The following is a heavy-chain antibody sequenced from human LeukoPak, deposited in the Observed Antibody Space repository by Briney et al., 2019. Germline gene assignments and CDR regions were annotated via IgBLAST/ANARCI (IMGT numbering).Heavy chain of an antibody. CDR3: ATAGYCSGGSCSDWFDP. V-gene: IGHV1-2*02. D-gene: IGHD2-15*01. Sequence: GASVKVSCKASGSTFAYNYIHWVRQAPGQGLEWMGWISPNSGGINYARKLQGRVTMTRDTSIGTAYMELSRLTSDDTAVYYCATAGYCSGGSCSDWFDPWGQGTLVTVSS. J-gene: IGHJ5*02. CDR1: GSTFAYNY. CDR2: ISPNSGGI.